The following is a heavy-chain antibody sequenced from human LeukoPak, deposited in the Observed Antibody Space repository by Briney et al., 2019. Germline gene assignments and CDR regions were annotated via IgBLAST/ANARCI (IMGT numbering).Heavy chain of an antibody. CDR2: IYTSGST. CDR3: ARDGPALDP. CDR1: GGSISSGSYY. J-gene: IGHJ5*02. V-gene: IGHV4-61*02. Sequence: SETLSLTCTVSGGSISSGSYYWSWIRQPAGKGLEWIVRIYTSGSTNCNPSLKSRVTISVDTSKNQFSLKLSSVTAADTAVYYCARDGPALDPWGQGTLVTVSS.